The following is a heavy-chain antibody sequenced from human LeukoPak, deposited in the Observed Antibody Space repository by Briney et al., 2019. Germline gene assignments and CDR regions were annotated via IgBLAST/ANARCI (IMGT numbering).Heavy chain of an antibody. D-gene: IGHD1-26*01. J-gene: IGHJ2*01. V-gene: IGHV6-1*01. CDR2: TYYRSKWYN. CDR3: AGGPGRNWYFDL. CDR1: GDSVSSNSAA. Sequence: PSQTLSLTCAISGDSVSSNSAAWNWIRQSPSRGLEWPGRTYYRSKWYNDYAVSVKSRITINPDTSKNQFSLQLNSVTPEDTAVYYCAGGPGRNWYFDLWGRGTLVTVSS.